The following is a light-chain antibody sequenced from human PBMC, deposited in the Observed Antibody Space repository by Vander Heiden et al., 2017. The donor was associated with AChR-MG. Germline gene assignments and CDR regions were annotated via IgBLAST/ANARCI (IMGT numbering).Light chain of an antibody. CDR2: GES. CDR3: QQDNNWPRT. Sequence: IVMTQSPPPLSLSPGERATLACRASKSVSSNLAWYQQKPGQAPRLLIYGESTRANGIPARFSGSGSGTEFTLTISSLQSEDFAVYYCQQDNNWPRTVGQGTKLEIK. V-gene: IGKV3-15*01. CDR1: KSVSSN. J-gene: IGKJ2*01.